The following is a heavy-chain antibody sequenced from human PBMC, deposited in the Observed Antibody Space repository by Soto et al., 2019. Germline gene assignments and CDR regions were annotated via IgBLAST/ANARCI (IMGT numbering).Heavy chain of an antibody. Sequence: SETLSLTCVVSGCAISSGFYWAWIRQPPGKRLEWIGNIYHTGTTYYNPSLKSRVTMSVDTSKNQFSLRLSSVTAADTAVFYCARVRTVGMSGSPGDPWGQGTLVTVSS. D-gene: IGHD3-10*01. CDR2: IYHTGTT. V-gene: IGHV4-38-2*01. CDR3: ARVRTVGMSGSPGDP. CDR1: GCAISSGFY. J-gene: IGHJ5*02.